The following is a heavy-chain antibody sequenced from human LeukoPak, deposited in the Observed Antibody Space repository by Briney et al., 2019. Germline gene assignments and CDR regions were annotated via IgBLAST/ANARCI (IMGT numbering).Heavy chain of an antibody. J-gene: IGHJ4*02. CDR1: GFTLGIYR. CDR3: ARSFKVDY. Sequence: GSLRLSCAASGFTLGIYRMTWVRQAPGKGLEWVATINQGGSEKYYVDSVKGRFTISRDYTRNLLFLQMNSLRVEDTAVYYCARSFKVDYWGQGTLVIVSS. V-gene: IGHV3-7*03. CDR2: INQGGSEK.